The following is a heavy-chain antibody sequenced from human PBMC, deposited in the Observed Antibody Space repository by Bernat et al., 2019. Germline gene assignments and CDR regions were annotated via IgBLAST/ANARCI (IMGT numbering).Heavy chain of an antibody. CDR1: GYIFTTCW. CDR3: ARHGPRAATHELDS. Sequence: EVQLVQSGAEVKKPGESLKISCKGSGYIFTTCWIAWVRQMRGTGLEWMGIIDPGDSDTRYSPSFQGQVPISADKSISTAYLQWSSLKASDTAIYYCARHGPRAATHELDSWGQGTLVTVSS. V-gene: IGHV5-51*01. D-gene: IGHD6-25*01. CDR2: IDPGDSDT. J-gene: IGHJ4*02.